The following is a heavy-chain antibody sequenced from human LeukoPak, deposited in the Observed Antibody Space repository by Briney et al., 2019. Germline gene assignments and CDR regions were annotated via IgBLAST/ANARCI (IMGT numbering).Heavy chain of an antibody. J-gene: IGHJ4*02. CDR1: GYTFTSYS. D-gene: IGHD3-22*01. Sequence: AAVKVSCKASGYTFTSYSISWVRQAPGQGLEWMGWISAYNGNTNYAQKLQGRVTMTTDTLTSTAYMELRSLRSEDTAVYYRARDRISNSYDSSGYDWGQGTLVTVSS. CDR3: ARDRISNSYDSSGYD. CDR2: ISAYNGNT. V-gene: IGHV1-18*01.